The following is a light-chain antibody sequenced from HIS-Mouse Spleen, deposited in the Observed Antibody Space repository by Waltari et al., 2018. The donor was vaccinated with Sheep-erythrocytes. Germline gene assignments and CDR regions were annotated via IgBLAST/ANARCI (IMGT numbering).Light chain of an antibody. CDR3: QQFNNYPRT. J-gene: IGKJ1*01. Sequence: AIQLTQSPSSLSASVGDRVTITCRACQGISSALALYQQKPGKAPKLLIYDASSLESGVPSRFSGSGSGTDFTLTISSLQPEDFATYYCQQFNNYPRTFGQGTKVEIK. V-gene: IGKV1D-13*01. CDR2: DAS. CDR1: QGISSA.